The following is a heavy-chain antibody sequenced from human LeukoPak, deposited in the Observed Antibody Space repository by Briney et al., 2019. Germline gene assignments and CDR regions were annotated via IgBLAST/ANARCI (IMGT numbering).Heavy chain of an antibody. CDR2: INHSGST. Sequence: SETLSLTCAVYGGSFSGYYWSWIRQPPGEGLEWIGEINHSGSTNYNPSLKSRVTISVDTSKNQFSLKLSSVTAADTAVYYCARSALIYCSSTSCHPPDYWGQGTLVTVSS. CDR1: GGSFSGYY. D-gene: IGHD2-2*01. J-gene: IGHJ4*02. CDR3: ARSALIYCSSTSCHPPDY. V-gene: IGHV4-34*01.